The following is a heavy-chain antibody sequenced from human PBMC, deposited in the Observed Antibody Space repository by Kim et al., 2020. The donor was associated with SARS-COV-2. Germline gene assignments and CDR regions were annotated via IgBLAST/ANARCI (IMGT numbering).Heavy chain of an antibody. V-gene: IGHV5-51*01. CDR3: GAALAMTSFDY. Sequence: GESLQISCQGSGYSFNNYWIGWVRQMPGKGLEWMGLIYPGDSRTRYNPTFQGQVTISADKSISTAYLQWSSLKASDTAMYYCGAALAMTSFDYWGQGTLVTVSS. CDR2: IYPGDSRT. J-gene: IGHJ4*02. D-gene: IGHD6-13*01. CDR1: GYSFNNYW.